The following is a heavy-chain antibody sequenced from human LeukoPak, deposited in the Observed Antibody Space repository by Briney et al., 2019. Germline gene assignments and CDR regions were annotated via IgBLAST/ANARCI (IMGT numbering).Heavy chain of an antibody. D-gene: IGHD1-14*01. J-gene: IGHJ4*02. Sequence: PSETLSLTCTVSGGSISSGSYYWSWIRQPAGKGLEWIGRIYTSGSTNYNPSLKSRVTISVDTSKNQFSLKLSSVTAADTAVYYCARGTPPLAYWGQGTLVTVSS. V-gene: IGHV4-61*02. CDR2: IYTSGST. CDR1: GGSISSGSYY. CDR3: ARGTPPLAY.